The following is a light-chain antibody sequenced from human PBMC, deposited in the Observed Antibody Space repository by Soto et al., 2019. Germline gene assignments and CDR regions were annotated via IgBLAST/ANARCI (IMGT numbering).Light chain of an antibody. CDR1: QDINNW. CDR2: DVS. Sequence: DLQMTQSPSTLSAFVGDRVTITCRATQDINNWLAWYQQKPGKAPRLLIYDVSTLQTGVPSRFSGRGSGTEATLIISSLQPDDVATYYCQQYNSYPWTFGQGTKVEIK. J-gene: IGKJ1*01. V-gene: IGKV1-5*01. CDR3: QQYNSYPWT.